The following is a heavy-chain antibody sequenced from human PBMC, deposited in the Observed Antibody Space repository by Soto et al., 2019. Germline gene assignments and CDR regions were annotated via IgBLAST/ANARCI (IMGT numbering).Heavy chain of an antibody. D-gene: IGHD3-10*01. CDR1: GFTFSSYS. Sequence: GGSLRLSCAASGFTFSSYSMNWLRQAPGKGLEWVSYISSSSSTIYYADSVKGRFTISRDNAKNSLYLQMNSLRAEDTAVYYCAREGSGSYYKGLYYYYYYMDVWGKGTTVTVSS. CDR2: ISSSSSTI. J-gene: IGHJ6*03. CDR3: AREGSGSYYKGLYYYYYYMDV. V-gene: IGHV3-48*01.